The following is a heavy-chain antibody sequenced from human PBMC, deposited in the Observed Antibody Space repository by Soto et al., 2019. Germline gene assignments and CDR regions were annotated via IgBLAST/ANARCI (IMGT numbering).Heavy chain of an antibody. V-gene: IGHV3-30*18. J-gene: IGHJ6*02. D-gene: IGHD2-21*02. CDR3: AKDGPNVVVTAHDYGMDV. CDR1: GFTFSSYG. Sequence: PGGSLRLSCAASGFTFSSYGMHWVRQAPGKGLEWVAVISYDGSNKYYADSVKGRFTISRDNSKNTLYLQMNSLRAEDTAVYYCAKDGPNVVVTAHDYGMDVWGQGTTVTVSS. CDR2: ISYDGSNK.